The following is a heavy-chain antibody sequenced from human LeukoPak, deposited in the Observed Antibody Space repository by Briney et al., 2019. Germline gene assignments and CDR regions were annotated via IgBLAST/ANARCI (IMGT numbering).Heavy chain of an antibody. D-gene: IGHD4-17*01. CDR2: IQSSGST. CDR1: GGSIRSYY. Sequence: PSETLSLTCTVSGGSIRSYYWNWIRPPAGKGLEWIGRIQSSGSTNHNPSLKSRVTMSVDTSKNQFSLKLRSVTAADTAVYYCAQDSGDGYFQHWGQGARVTVSS. J-gene: IGHJ1*01. V-gene: IGHV4-4*07. CDR3: AQDSGDGYFQH.